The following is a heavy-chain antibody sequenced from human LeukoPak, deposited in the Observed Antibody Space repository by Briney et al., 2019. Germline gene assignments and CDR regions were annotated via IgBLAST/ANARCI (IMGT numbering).Heavy chain of an antibody. Sequence: GASVKVSCKASGGTFSSYAISWVRQAPGQGLEWMGGIIPIFGTANYAQKFQGRVTITTDESTSTAYMELSSLRSEDTAVYYCARVPTTGTMVDAFDNWGQGTMVTVSS. D-gene: IGHD1-1*01. V-gene: IGHV1-69*05. CDR2: IIPIFGTA. J-gene: IGHJ3*02. CDR3: ARVPTTGTMVDAFDN. CDR1: GGTFSSYA.